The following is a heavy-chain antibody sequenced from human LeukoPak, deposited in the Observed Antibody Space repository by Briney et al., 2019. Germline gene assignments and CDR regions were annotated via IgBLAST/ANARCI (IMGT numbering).Heavy chain of an antibody. CDR2: IYYSGNT. Sequence: SETLSLTCTVPSVSISSSSSYWGWIRQPPGNGLEWIGSIYYSGNTNYNASLKSQVPISIDTSKNQFSLKLSSVTAADTAVYYCARGEASGWYWGQGTLVTVSS. V-gene: IGHV4-39*01. CDR3: ARGEASGWY. D-gene: IGHD6-19*01. CDR1: SVSISSSSSY. J-gene: IGHJ4*02.